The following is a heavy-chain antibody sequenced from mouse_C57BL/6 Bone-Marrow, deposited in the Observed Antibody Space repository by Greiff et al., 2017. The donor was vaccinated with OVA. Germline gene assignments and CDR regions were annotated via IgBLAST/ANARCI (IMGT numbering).Heavy chain of an antibody. Sequence: VQLQQPGAELVKPGASVKLSCKASGYTFTSYWMQWVNQRPGQGLEWIGEIDPSDSYTNYNQQFKGKATLTVDNSSSTAYMQRSSLTSEDSAVYYCARWGTTVVAWYFDVWGTGTTVTVSS. CDR2: IDPSDSYT. J-gene: IGHJ1*03. D-gene: IGHD1-1*01. CDR1: GYTFTSYW. V-gene: IGHV1-50*01. CDR3: ARWGTTVVAWYFDV.